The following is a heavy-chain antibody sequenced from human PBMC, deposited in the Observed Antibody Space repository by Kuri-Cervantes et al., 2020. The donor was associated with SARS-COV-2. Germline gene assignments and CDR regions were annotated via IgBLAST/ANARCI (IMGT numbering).Heavy chain of an antibody. CDR3: ARGFEPYYYGMDV. CDR1: GGSFSGYH. CDR2: INHGGST. Sequence: ESLKISCAVYGGSFSGYHWSWIRQRPGKGLEWVGEINHGGSTNYNPSLKSRVTISVDTSKNQFSLKLSSVTAADTAVYYCARGFEPYYYGMDVWGQGTTVTVSS. V-gene: IGHV4-34*01. J-gene: IGHJ6*02.